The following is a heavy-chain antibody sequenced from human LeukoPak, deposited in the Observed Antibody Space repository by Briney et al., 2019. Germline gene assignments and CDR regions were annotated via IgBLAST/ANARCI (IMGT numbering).Heavy chain of an antibody. D-gene: IGHD3-22*01. CDR3: ARDSYYYDSSGRRRLDY. CDR2: IHTSGST. V-gene: IGHV4-61*02. Sequence: PSETLSLTCTVSGGSISSGSYYWSWIRQPAGKGLEWIGLIHTSGSTNYNPSLKSRVTMSVDTSKNQFSLKLSSVTAADTAVYYCARDSYYYDSSGRRRLDYWGQGTLVTVSS. CDR1: GGSISSGSYY. J-gene: IGHJ4*02.